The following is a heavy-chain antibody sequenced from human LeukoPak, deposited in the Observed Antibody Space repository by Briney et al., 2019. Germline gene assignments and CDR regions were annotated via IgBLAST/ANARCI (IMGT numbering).Heavy chain of an antibody. CDR1: GFTFSSYA. Sequence: GGPLRRSCAASGFTFSSYAMSWVRQAPGKGLGWVSGISGAGGSTYYADSVKGRFTISRDNSKDTLYLQMNSLRAEDTAIYYCVKLRTGTATNFDYWGQGTLVTVSS. V-gene: IGHV3-23*01. D-gene: IGHD1-1*01. CDR2: ISGAGGST. CDR3: VKLRTGTATNFDY. J-gene: IGHJ4*02.